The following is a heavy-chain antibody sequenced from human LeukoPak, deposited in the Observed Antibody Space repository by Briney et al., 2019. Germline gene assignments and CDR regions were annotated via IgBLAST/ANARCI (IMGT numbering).Heavy chain of an antibody. J-gene: IGHJ4*02. V-gene: IGHV3-30*04. Sequence: PGGSLRLSCAASGFTFSSYSMHWVRQAPGKGLEWVAVISFDGNVKFYGDSVKGRFTISRDNSRNTLYLQMNSLRAEDTAVYYCSTELIFRNYSEYWGQGTLITVSS. D-gene: IGHD3/OR15-3a*01. CDR1: GFTFSSYS. CDR2: ISFDGNVK. CDR3: STELIFRNYSEY.